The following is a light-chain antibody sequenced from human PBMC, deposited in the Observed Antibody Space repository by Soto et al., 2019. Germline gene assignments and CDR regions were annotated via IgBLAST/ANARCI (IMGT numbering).Light chain of an antibody. J-gene: IGKJ3*01. CDR2: GAS. CDR1: QSVSSN. CDR3: QHYNNWPPFT. V-gene: IGKV3-15*01. Sequence: EIVMTQSPATLSVSPGERATLSCRASQSVSSNLAWYQQKPGQAPRRLIYGASTRATGIPARFSGSGSGTEFTLTISSLQSEDFAVYYCQHYNNWPPFTFGPGTKVDIK.